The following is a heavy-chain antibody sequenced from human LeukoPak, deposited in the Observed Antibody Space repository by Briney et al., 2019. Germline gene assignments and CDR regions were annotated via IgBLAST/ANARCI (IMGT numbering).Heavy chain of an antibody. Sequence: ASVKVSCKASGYTFTSYYMHWVRQAPRQGLEWMGIINPSGGSTSYAQKFQGRVTMTRDTSTSTVYMELSSLRSEDTAVYYCARDLGKYTYYYDSSGYYWGQGTLVTVSS. D-gene: IGHD3-22*01. CDR3: ARDLGKYTYYYDSSGYY. CDR1: GYTFTSYY. CDR2: INPSGGST. J-gene: IGHJ4*02. V-gene: IGHV1-46*01.